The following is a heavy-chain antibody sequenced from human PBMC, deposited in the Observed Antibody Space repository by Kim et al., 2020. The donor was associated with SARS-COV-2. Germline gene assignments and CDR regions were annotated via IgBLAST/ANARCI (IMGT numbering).Heavy chain of an antibody. CDR3: ARDGDEQHLFSFDP. CDR1: GGSVSSGSYY. Sequence: SETLSLTCTVSGGSVSSGSYYWSWIRQPPGKGLEWIGYIYYSGSTNYNPSLKSRVTISVDTSKNQFSLKLSSVTAADTAVYYCARDGDEQHLFSFDPWGQGTLVTVSS. V-gene: IGHV4-61*01. D-gene: IGHD6-13*01. J-gene: IGHJ5*02. CDR2: IYYSGST.